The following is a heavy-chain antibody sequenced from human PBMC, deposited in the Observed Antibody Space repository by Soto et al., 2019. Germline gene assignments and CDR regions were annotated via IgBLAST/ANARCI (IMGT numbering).Heavy chain of an antibody. Sequence: SETLSLTCAVYGGSFSGYYWSWIRQPPGKGLEWIGEINHSGSTNYNPSLKSRVTISVDTSKNQFSLKLSSVTAADTAVYYCARASGSYLYNLKLYYFDYWGQGTLVTVSS. D-gene: IGHD1-26*01. V-gene: IGHV4-34*01. CDR1: GGSFSGYY. CDR3: ARASGSYLYNLKLYYFDY. J-gene: IGHJ4*02. CDR2: INHSGST.